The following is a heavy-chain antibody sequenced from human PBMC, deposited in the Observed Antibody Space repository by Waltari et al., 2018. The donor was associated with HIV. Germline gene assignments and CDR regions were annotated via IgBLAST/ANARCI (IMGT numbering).Heavy chain of an antibody. J-gene: IGHJ4*02. Sequence: EVQLVESGGGLGTPGGSRRVSCAASGISVSSNHMSWSPKAPGKGLEWVSVIYSGGNTYYADSVKGRFTISRDNSKNTLYLQMNSLRAEDTAVYYCARAIGDYYDRRGYYYRYFDYWGQGTLVTVSS. V-gene: IGHV3-66*01. CDR2: IYSGGNT. CDR3: ARAIGDYYDRRGYYYRYFDY. D-gene: IGHD3-22*01. CDR1: GISVSSNH.